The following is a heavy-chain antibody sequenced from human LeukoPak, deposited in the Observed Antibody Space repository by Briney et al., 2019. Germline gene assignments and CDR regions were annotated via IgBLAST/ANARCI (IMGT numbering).Heavy chain of an antibody. CDR1: GYTFTSYG. D-gene: IGHD6-13*01. CDR2: IIPIFGTA. Sequence: SVTVSCKASGYTFTSYGISWVRQAPGQGLEWMGGIIPIFGTANYAQKFQGRVTITADESTSTAYMELSSLRSEDTAVYYCARNGYSSSWYPSWGQGTLVTVSS. J-gene: IGHJ4*02. V-gene: IGHV1-69*13. CDR3: ARNGYSSSWYPS.